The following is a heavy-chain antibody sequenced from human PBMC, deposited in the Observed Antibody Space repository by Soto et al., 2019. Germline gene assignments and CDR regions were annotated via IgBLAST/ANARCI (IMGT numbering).Heavy chain of an antibody. J-gene: IGHJ4*02. CDR3: SRGWCEDTVAY. CDR2: INPSGGST. D-gene: IGHD2-8*01. CDR1: GYTFTSYY. Sequence: QVQLVQSGAEVKKPGASVKVSCKASGYTFTSYYMHWVRQAPGQGLEWMGIINPSGGSTSYAQKFPGRTTMTRDTSSSTVDTELTSLRSEDTAVYYCSRGWCEDTVAYWGQGTLVTVSS. V-gene: IGHV1-46*03.